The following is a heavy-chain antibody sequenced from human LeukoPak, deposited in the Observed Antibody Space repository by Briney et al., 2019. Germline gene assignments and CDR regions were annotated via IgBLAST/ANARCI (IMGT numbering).Heavy chain of an antibody. CDR3: ARDSITALDY. Sequence: GGSLRLSCAASGFTVSSNYMSWVRQAPGKGLEWVSSISSSSSYIYYADSVKGRFTISRDNAKNSLYLQMNSLRAEDTAVYYCARDSITALDYWGQGTLVTVSS. D-gene: IGHD3-3*01. V-gene: IGHV3-21*01. CDR2: ISSSSSYI. J-gene: IGHJ4*02. CDR1: GFTVSSNY.